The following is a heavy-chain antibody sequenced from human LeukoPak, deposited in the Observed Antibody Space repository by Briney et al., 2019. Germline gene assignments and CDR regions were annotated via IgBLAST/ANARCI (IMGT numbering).Heavy chain of an antibody. Sequence: GASVKVSCKASGGSFSNYAISWVRQAPGQGLEWMGGIVPILSTTNYARKSQGRVTMTAGESTSTAYMELSSLRSDDTAVYYCARGPPPYTEGDLFYYYGLDVWGQGTTVTVSS. V-gene: IGHV1-69*13. CDR3: ARGPPPYTEGDLFYYYGLDV. CDR1: GGSFSNYA. CDR2: IVPILSTT. D-gene: IGHD3-16*01. J-gene: IGHJ6*02.